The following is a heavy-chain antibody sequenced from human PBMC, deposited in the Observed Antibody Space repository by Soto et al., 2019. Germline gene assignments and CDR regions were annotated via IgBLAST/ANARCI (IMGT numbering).Heavy chain of an antibody. CDR1: GYTFTSYG. D-gene: IGHD6-13*01. V-gene: IGHV1-18*01. CDR2: INPYNGNT. J-gene: IGHJ4*02. Sequence: ASVKVSCKASGYTFTSYGISWVREAPGQGLEWMAWINPYNGNTKYAEKFLGRVTVTTDTSTATAYMEVRSLTSDDTAVFYCARVGVGLAAPRVWPYWGQGTPVTVSS. CDR3: ARVGVGLAAPRVWPY.